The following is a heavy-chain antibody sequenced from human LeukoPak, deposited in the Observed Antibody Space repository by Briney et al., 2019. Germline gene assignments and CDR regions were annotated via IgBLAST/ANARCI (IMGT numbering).Heavy chain of an antibody. V-gene: IGHV3-53*01. J-gene: IGHJ4*02. CDR3: ARDKYPGGFDY. D-gene: IGHD2-2*02. Sequence: GGSLRLSCAASGFTFDDYEMSWVRQAPGKGLECVSVIYSGGSTYYADSVKGRFTISRDNSKNTLYLQMNSLRAEDTAVYYCARDKYPGGFDYWGQGTLVTVSS. CDR2: IYSGGST. CDR1: GFTFDDYE.